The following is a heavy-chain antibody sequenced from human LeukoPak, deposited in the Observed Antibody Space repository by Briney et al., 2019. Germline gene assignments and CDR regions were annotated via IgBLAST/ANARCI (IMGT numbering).Heavy chain of an antibody. CDR2: IYYSGST. J-gene: IGHJ4*02. Sequence: SETLSLTCTVSGASIRSYYWSWIRQPPGKGLEWIGYIYYSGSTNYNPSLKSRVTISVDTSKNQFFLNLSSVAAADTAMYYCARATTAYCTGGICPNFDYWGQGTLVTVSS. D-gene: IGHD2-15*01. V-gene: IGHV4-59*01. CDR1: GASIRSYY. CDR3: ARATTAYCTGGICPNFDY.